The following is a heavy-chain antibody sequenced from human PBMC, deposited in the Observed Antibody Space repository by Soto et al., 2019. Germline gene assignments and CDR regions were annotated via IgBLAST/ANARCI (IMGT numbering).Heavy chain of an antibody. Sequence: PGGSLRLSCVGSGFSLSDYAMSWIRQAPGKGLEWVSTNSGSGANSYYGDSVKGRFTISRDNSKNTLYLQMNSLRVDDTAVYYCAARGGGASFDFWGQGTLVTVSS. V-gene: IGHV3-23*01. CDR1: GFSLSDYA. CDR3: AARGGGASFDF. CDR2: NSGSGANS. J-gene: IGHJ4*02. D-gene: IGHD1-26*01.